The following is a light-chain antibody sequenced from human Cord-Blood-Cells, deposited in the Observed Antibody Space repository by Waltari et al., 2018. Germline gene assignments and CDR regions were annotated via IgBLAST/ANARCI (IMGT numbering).Light chain of an antibody. CDR1: QSVLYSSNNKNY. V-gene: IGKV4-1*01. CDR3: QQYYSTPFT. Sequence: DIVMTQSPDSLAVSLGERATINCKSHQSVLYSSNNKNYLAWYQQKPGQPPKLLIYWASTRESGVPDRFSGSGSGTDFTLTISSLQAEDVAVYYCQQYYSTPFTFGPGTKVDIK. J-gene: IGKJ3*01. CDR2: WAS.